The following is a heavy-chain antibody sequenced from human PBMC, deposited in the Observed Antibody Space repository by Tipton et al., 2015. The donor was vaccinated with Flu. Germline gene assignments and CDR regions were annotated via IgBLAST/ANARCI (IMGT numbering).Heavy chain of an antibody. V-gene: IGHV4-61*01. CDR3: ARNVVVPAATELLDY. CDR1: GGSVSSGSYY. CDR2: IYYSGST. Sequence: TLSLTCTVSGGSVSSGSYYWSWIRQPPGKGLEWIGYIYYSGSTNYNPSLKSRVTISVDTSKNQFSLKLSSVTAADTAVYYCARNVVVPAATELLDYWGQGTLVTVSS. D-gene: IGHD2-2*01. J-gene: IGHJ4*02.